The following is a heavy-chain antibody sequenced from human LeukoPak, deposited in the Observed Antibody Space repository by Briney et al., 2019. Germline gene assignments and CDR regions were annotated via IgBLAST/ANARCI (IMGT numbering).Heavy chain of an antibody. J-gene: IGHJ4*02. CDR3: ARDSLCHVYFAY. Sequence: GGSRRPSCAASGLTVSSNYTSWVRQAPGKGLEWVSVIYRGGSTYYAASVKGRFTISRDNSKSRRYLQMNRLRAEDTAVYYCARDSLCHVYFAYWGQGTLVTFSS. D-gene: IGHD2-2*01. CDR2: IYRGGST. CDR1: GLTVSSNY. V-gene: IGHV3-53*01.